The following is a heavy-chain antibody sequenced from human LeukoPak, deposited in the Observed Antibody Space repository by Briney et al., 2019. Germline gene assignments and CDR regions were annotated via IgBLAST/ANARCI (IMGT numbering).Heavy chain of an antibody. V-gene: IGHV3-21*01. CDR3: ARVPPGYCSGGSCYSYYYYYMDV. CDR1: GFTFSSYS. J-gene: IGHJ6*03. Sequence: GGSLRLSCAASGFTFSSYSMNWVRQAPGKGLEWVSSISSSSSYIYYADSVKGRFTISRDNAKNSLYLQMNSLRAEDTAVYYCARVPPGYCSGGSCYSYYYYYMDVWGKGTTVTVSS. D-gene: IGHD2-15*01. CDR2: ISSSSSYI.